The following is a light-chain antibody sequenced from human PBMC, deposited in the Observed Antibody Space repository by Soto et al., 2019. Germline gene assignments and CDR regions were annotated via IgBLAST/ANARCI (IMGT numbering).Light chain of an antibody. CDR3: CSYTISATIV. Sequence: QSALTQPPSASGSPGQSVTISCTGTFNDVGGYNYVSWYQQHPGKAPKVIIYEVRNRPSGVSNRFSGSKSGNTASLTISGLQAEDEADYYCCSYTISATIVFGGGTKLTVL. CDR2: EVR. V-gene: IGLV2-14*01. J-gene: IGLJ3*02. CDR1: FNDVGGYNY.